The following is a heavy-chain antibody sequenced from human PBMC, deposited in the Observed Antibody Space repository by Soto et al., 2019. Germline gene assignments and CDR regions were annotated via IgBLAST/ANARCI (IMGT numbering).Heavy chain of an antibody. D-gene: IGHD3-22*01. CDR2: IKSKTDGGTT. Sequence: GGSLRRSCASSGFTFSNAWMNWVRQATGKGLEWVGRIKSKTDGGTTDYAAPVKGRFTISRDDSKNTLYLQMNSLKTEDTAVYYCTTDPVTMIVVVPSSGWGQGTLVTVSS. CDR1: GFTFSNAW. J-gene: IGHJ4*02. V-gene: IGHV3-15*07. CDR3: TTDPVTMIVVVPSSG.